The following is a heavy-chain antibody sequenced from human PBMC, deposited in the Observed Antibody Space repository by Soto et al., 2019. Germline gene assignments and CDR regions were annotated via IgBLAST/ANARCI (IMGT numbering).Heavy chain of an antibody. Sequence: ASVKVSCKASGYTFTSYARHWVRQAPGQRLEWMGWINAGNGNTKYSQKFQGRVTITRDTSASTAYMELSSLRSEDTAVYYCATGYSSGWYFWFDPWGQGTLVTVSS. J-gene: IGHJ5*02. CDR3: ATGYSSGWYFWFDP. CDR2: INAGNGNT. D-gene: IGHD6-19*01. CDR1: GYTFTSYA. V-gene: IGHV1-3*01.